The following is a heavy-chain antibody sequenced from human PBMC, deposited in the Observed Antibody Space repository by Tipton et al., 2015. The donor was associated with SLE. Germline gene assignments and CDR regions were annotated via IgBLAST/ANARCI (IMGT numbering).Heavy chain of an antibody. CDR1: GGSISSGGYS. J-gene: IGHJ4*02. Sequence: TLSLTCAVSGGSISSGGYSWSWIRQPPGKGLEWIGYIYHSGSTNYNPSLKSRVTISVDTSKNQFSLKLSSVTAADTAVYYCARGTAEAYYDSSGLGYFDYWGQGTLVTVSS. D-gene: IGHD3-22*01. CDR3: ARGTAEAYYDSSGLGYFDY. CDR2: IYHSGST. V-gene: IGHV4-30-2*01.